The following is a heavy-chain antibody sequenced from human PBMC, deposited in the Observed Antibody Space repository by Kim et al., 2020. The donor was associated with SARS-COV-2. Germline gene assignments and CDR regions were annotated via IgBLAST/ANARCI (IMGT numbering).Heavy chain of an antibody. V-gene: IGHV1-2*06. CDR3: ARAALVYYSDTYTMED. CDR2: IIPNSGGT. CDR1: GYTFSDNY. J-gene: IGHJ6*02. Sequence: ASVKVSCKASGYTFSDNYIHWVRQAPGQGLEWMGRIIPNSGGTSYAQRFQGRVTMTRNTSISTVYMDLSRLISDDTAVYYCARAALVYYSDTYTMEDWGQGTTVTVSS. D-gene: IGHD3-22*01.